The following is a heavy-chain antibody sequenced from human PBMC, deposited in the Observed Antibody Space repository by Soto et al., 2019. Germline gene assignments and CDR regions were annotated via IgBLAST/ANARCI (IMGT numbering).Heavy chain of an antibody. J-gene: IGHJ4*02. CDR2: LYSGGTS. Sequence: EVQLVETGGGLIQPGGSLRLSCAASGFSSSSDYMTWVRQAAWKGLELVSLLYSGGTSYSADSVKGRFSISRDNAKNTIFLQMNRPNTEHKPVYYCARGRQVATLRGVQGFDSWGQGTLVTVSS. D-gene: IGHD5-12*01. CDR1: GFSSSSDY. V-gene: IGHV3-53*02. CDR3: ARGRQVATLRGVQGFDS.